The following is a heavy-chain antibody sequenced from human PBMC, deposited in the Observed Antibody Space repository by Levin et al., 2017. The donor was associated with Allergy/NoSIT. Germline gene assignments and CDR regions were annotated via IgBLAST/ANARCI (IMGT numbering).Heavy chain of an antibody. CDR1: GFTFNTYS. V-gene: IGHV3-21*06. D-gene: IGHD1-7*01. Sequence: TGGSLRLSCAVSGFTFNTYSMNWVRQAPGKGLEWVSSISSGSSYIYYADSLKGRFTISRDNAKNTLYLQMNSLRAEDTAVYYCAKLGDAFDIWGQGTMVTVSS. J-gene: IGHJ3*02. CDR3: AKLGDAFDI. CDR2: ISSGSSYI.